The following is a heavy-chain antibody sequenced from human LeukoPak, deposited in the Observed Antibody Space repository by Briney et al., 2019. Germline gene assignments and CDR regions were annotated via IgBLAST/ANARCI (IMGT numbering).Heavy chain of an antibody. CDR1: GYXFTSYF. V-gene: IGHV1-46*01. CDR3: ARGPGDLGDY. CDR2: VNPSGGST. Sequence: ASVKVSCKASGYXFTSYFIHWVRQAPGQGREWMGLVNPSGGSTNYAQKFQGRVTMTRDMSTSTVFMELDSLRSEDTAVYYCARGPGDLGDYWGQGTLVTVSS. J-gene: IGHJ4*02. D-gene: IGHD7-27*01.